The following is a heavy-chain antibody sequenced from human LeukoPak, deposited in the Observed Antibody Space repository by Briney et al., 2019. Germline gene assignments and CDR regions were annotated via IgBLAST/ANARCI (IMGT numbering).Heavy chain of an antibody. CDR2: INNDGSST. V-gene: IGHV3-74*01. J-gene: IGHJ4*02. CDR1: GFTLSIYW. Sequence: GGSLRLSCAASGFTLSIYWMHWVRQAPGKGLVWVSHINNDGSSTSYADSVKGRFTISRDNAKNTLYLQMNSLRSEDTGVYYCAIDKVSGSDYGLDYWGQGTLVTVSS. CDR3: AIDKVSGSDYGLDY. D-gene: IGHD1-26*01.